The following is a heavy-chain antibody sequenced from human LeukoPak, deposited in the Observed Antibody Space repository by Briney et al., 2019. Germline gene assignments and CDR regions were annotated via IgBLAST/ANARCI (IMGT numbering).Heavy chain of an antibody. Sequence: SETLSLTCTVSGGSISSYYWSWIRQPPGKGLEWIGYIYYSGSTNYNPSLKSRVTISVDTSKNQFSLKLSSGTAADTAVYYCARDHGDYLYYFDYWGQGTLVTVSS. D-gene: IGHD4-17*01. CDR2: IYYSGST. CDR3: ARDHGDYLYYFDY. CDR1: GGSISSYY. V-gene: IGHV4-59*01. J-gene: IGHJ4*02.